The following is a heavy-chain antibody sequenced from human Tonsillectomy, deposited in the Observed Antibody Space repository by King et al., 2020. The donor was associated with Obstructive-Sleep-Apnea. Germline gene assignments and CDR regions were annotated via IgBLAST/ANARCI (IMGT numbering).Heavy chain of an antibody. CDR2: ISSSSSYI. D-gene: IGHD1-7*01. J-gene: IGHJ6*02. V-gene: IGHV3-21*01. CDR3: ARDLTLRGTYYYYGMDV. CDR1: GFTFSSYS. Sequence: VQLVESGGGLVKPGGSLRLSCAASGFTFSSYSMNWVRQAPGKGLEWVSSISSSSSYIYYADSVKGRFTISRDNAKNSLYLQMNSLRAEDKAVYYCARDLTLRGTYYYYGMDVWGQGTTVTVSS.